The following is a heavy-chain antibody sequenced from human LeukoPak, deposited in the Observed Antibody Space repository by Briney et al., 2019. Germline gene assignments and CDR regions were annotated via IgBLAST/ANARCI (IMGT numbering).Heavy chain of an antibody. CDR2: IYYSGST. J-gene: IGHJ4*02. D-gene: IGHD6-19*01. Sequence: SETLSLTCTVSGGSISSYYWSWIRQPPGKGLEWIGYIYYSGSTNYNPSLKSRVTISVDTSKNQFSLKLSSVTAADTAVYYCARDFRYSSGWYGLDYWGQGTLVTVSS. V-gene: IGHV4-59*01. CDR1: GGSISSYY. CDR3: ARDFRYSSGWYGLDY.